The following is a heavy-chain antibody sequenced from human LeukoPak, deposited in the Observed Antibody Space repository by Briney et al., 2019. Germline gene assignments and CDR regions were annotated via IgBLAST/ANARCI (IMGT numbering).Heavy chain of an antibody. CDR1: GGSFIRYY. CDR3: ARGPTISETGYFDY. V-gene: IGHV4-34*01. D-gene: IGHD1-1*01. Sequence: PSETLSLTCAVYGGSFIRYYWSWIRQSPGKGLEWIAEINHRGDTNYNPSVKSRVTISVDTSKNQFSLKVTSLTAADTAVYFCARGPTISETGYFDYWGQGTLVTVSS. CDR2: INHRGDT. J-gene: IGHJ4*03.